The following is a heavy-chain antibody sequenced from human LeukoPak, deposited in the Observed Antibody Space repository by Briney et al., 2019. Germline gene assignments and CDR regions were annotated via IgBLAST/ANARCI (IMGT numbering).Heavy chain of an antibody. CDR3: AREFGVRGVMPYYFDY. Sequence: SVKVSCKASGGTFSSYAISWVRQAPGQGLEWMGRIIPIFGTANYAQKFQGRVTITTDESTSTAYMELSSLRSEDTAVYYCAREFGVRGVMPYYFDYRGQGTLVTVSS. J-gene: IGHJ4*02. V-gene: IGHV1-69*05. CDR1: GGTFSSYA. CDR2: IIPIFGTA. D-gene: IGHD3-10*01.